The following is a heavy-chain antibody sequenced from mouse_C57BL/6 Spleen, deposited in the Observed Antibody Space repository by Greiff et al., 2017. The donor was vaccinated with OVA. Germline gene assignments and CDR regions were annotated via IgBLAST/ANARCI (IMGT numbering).Heavy chain of an antibody. CDR2: IYPGSGNT. D-gene: IGHD2-4*01. Sequence: QVQLKESGAELVRPGASVKLSCKASGYTFTDYYINWVKQRPGQGLEWIARIYPGSGNTYYNEKFKGKATLTAEKSSSTAYMQLSSLTSEDSAVYFCARSKGRLHAWFAYWGQGTLVTVSA. V-gene: IGHV1-76*01. CDR1: GYTFTDYY. J-gene: IGHJ3*01. CDR3: ARSKGRLHAWFAY.